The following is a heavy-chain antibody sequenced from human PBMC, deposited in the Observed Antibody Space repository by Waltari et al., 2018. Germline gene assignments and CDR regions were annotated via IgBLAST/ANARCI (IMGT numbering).Heavy chain of an antibody. CDR3: ARHGIAARPFDY. CDR2: IYYSGST. CDR1: GGSISSSSYY. J-gene: IGHJ4*02. D-gene: IGHD6-6*01. Sequence: QLQLQESGPGLVKPSETLSLTCTVSGGSISSSSYYWGWIRQPPGKGLEWIGGIYYSGSTHYNPSLKSRVTISVDTSKNQFSLKLSSVTAADTAVYYCARHGIAARPFDYWGQGTLVTVSS. V-gene: IGHV4-39*07.